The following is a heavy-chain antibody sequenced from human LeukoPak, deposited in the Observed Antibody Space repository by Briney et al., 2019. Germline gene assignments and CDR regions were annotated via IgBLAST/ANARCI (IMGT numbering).Heavy chain of an antibody. CDR1: NGSISIYY. Sequence: SETLSLTCTVSNGSISIYYWSWVRQPAGKGLEWIGRISASGSTNYNPSLKSRVTMSLDTSKNQFSLKLSFVTAADTAVYYCAREITVTRPFDYWGPGTLVTVSS. CDR3: AREITVTRPFDY. D-gene: IGHD4-17*01. V-gene: IGHV4-4*07. J-gene: IGHJ4*02. CDR2: ISASGST.